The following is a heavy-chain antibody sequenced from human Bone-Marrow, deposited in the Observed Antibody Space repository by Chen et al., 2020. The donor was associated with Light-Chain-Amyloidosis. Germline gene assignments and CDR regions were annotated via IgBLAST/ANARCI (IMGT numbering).Heavy chain of an antibody. CDR3: ARRRDGYNFDY. D-gene: IGHD5-12*01. J-gene: IGHJ4*02. CDR1: GYTFPNYW. CDR2: IYPDDSDA. V-gene: IGHV5-51*01. Sequence: EVQLEQSGPEVTKPGESLKISCKGSGYTFPNYWIGWVRQMPGKGLEWMGVIYPDDSDARYSPSLEGQVTISADKSITTAYLQWRILKASDTAMYYWARRRDGYNFDYWGQGTLVTVSS.